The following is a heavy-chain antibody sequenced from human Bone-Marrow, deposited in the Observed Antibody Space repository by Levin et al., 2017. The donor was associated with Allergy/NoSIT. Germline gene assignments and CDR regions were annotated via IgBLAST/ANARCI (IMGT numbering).Heavy chain of an antibody. J-gene: IGHJ4*02. CDR3: ARIPDTTTEFDY. Sequence: LRLSCTVSGGSIRSGGYYWSWIRPHPGMGLEWIGYIYDSGSTSYNPSLDSRIALSVDTSKNQFHLKLTTLTAADTAVYYCARIPDTTTEFDYWGQRTLVTASS. D-gene: IGHD5-18*01. V-gene: IGHV4-31*03. CDR2: IYDSGST. CDR1: GGSIRSGGYY.